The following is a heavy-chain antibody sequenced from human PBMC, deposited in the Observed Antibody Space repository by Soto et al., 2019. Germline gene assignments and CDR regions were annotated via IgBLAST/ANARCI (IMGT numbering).Heavy chain of an antibody. J-gene: IGHJ4*02. V-gene: IGHV3-74*01. CDR1: GFPLSNYW. CDR2: IGSSGGGT. D-gene: IGHD3-10*01. Sequence: GGSLRLSCAASGFPLSNYWMHWVRQAPGEGLVWVSRIGSSGGGTTYADSVKGRFTISRDNAKDTLYLQMNSLRAEDTAVYFCTRVVDGSAGEFDYWGQGTLVTVSS. CDR3: TRVVDGSAGEFDY.